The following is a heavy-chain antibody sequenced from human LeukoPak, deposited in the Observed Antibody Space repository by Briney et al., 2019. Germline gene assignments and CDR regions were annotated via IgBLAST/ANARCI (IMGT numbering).Heavy chain of an antibody. D-gene: IGHD3-3*01. Sequence: GGSLRLSCAAPGFTFSSYSMNWVRQAPGKGLEWVSSISSSSSYIYYADSVKGRFTISRDNAKNSLYLQMNSLRAEDTAVYYCARVAYYDFWSGYPAYFDYWGQGTLVTVSS. CDR1: GFTFSSYS. CDR3: ARVAYYDFWSGYPAYFDY. J-gene: IGHJ4*02. CDR2: ISSSSSYI. V-gene: IGHV3-21*01.